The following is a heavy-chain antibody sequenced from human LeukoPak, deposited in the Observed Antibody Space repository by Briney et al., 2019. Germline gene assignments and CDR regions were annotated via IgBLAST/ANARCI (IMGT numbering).Heavy chain of an antibody. Sequence: GGSLRLSCAASGFTFENYVMGWVRQAPGKGLEWVSPISGDGDNTYYADSVKGRFTISRDNRENSLYLQMNSLRIEDTVFYYCGRAYYDLLTGPFDPWGQGTLVTVSS. D-gene: IGHD3-9*01. J-gene: IGHJ5*02. V-gene: IGHV3-43*02. CDR1: GFTFENYV. CDR2: ISGDGDNT. CDR3: GRAYYDLLTGPFDP.